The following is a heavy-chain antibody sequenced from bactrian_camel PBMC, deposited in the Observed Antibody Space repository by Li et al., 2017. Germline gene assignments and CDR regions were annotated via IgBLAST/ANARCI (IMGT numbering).Heavy chain of an antibody. CDR1: GNTIGWQFHC. J-gene: IGHJ4*01. CDR2: IVSGRGE. D-gene: IGHD6*01. V-gene: IGHV3S53*01. CDR3: ASGGRMGSSGNCYEWEYNI. Sequence: HVQLVESGGGSVQAGGSLGLSCLATGNTIGWQFHCMAWFRQAPGKAREGVAAIVSGRGERYADSVKGRFTISQDSAKNTVYLQMNNLKPEDTAMYICASGGRMGSSGNCYEWEYNIWGQGTQVTVS.